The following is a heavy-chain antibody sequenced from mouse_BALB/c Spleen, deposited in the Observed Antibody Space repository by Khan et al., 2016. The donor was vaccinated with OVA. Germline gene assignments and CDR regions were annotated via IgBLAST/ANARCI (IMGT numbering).Heavy chain of an antibody. CDR1: GYSITSGYA. CDR2: ISYSGST. Sequence: EVKLEESGPGLVKPSQSLSLTCTVTGYSITSGYAWNWIRPFPGNKLEWMGYISYSGSTSYTPSPRSRISITRDTSKNQFFLQFNSGTTEDKATYYCARKNYYGYAMDYWGQGTSVTVSS. D-gene: IGHD1-1*01. V-gene: IGHV3-2*02. J-gene: IGHJ4*01. CDR3: ARKNYYGYAMDY.